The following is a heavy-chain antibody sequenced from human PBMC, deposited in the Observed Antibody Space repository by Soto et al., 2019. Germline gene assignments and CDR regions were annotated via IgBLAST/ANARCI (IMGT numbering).Heavy chain of an antibody. V-gene: IGHV3-48*01. CDR3: ARDRWFGELLCLDV. Sequence: GGSLRLSCAASGFTFSSYSMNWVRQAPGKGLEWVSYISSSSSTIYYADSVKGRFTISRDNAKNSLYLQMNSLRAEDTAVYYCARDRWFGELLCLDVWGKGTTVTVSS. CDR2: ISSSSSTI. CDR1: GFTFSSYS. J-gene: IGHJ6*04. D-gene: IGHD3-10*01.